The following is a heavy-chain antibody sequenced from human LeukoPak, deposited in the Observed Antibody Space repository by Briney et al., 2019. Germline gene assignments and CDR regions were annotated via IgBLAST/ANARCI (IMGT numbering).Heavy chain of an antibody. CDR1: GFTFSDFD. CDR2: ISHSGIST. CDR3: AKQVAVAGIDY. J-gene: IGHJ4*02. Sequence: GGSLRLSCAASGFTFSDFDMNWVRQAPGKGPEWVSHISHSGISTYYADSVKGRFTISRDNSKNTLYLQMKSLRAEDTALYYCAKQVAVAGIDYCGQGTLVNVSS. V-gene: IGHV3-23*01. D-gene: IGHD6-19*01.